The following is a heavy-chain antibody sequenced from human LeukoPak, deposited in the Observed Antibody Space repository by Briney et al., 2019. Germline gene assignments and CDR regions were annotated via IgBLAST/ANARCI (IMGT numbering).Heavy chain of an antibody. D-gene: IGHD3-10*01. J-gene: IGHJ4*02. Sequence: PGGSLRLSCAASGFTFSRYWMHWVRQAPGKGLMWVSRISPDGSTTLYADSVKGRFTISRDNAKNALYLQMNSLRAEDTAVYYCVRMIWLGEGNDYWGQGTLVTVSS. CDR2: ISPDGSTT. V-gene: IGHV3-74*03. CDR1: GFTFSRYW. CDR3: VRMIWLGEGNDY.